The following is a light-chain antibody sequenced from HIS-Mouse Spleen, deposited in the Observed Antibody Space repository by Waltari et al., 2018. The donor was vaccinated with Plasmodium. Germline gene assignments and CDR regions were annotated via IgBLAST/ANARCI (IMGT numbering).Light chain of an antibody. CDR3: QQYDNLPLT. CDR2: DAS. Sequence: IQMTPSPSSLSASVGDRVTLTCQASQDISNYLNWYQQKPGKAPKLLIYDASNLETGVPSRFSGSGSGTDFTFTISSLQPEDIATYYCQQYDNLPLTFGGGTKVEIK. V-gene: IGKV1-33*01. J-gene: IGKJ4*01. CDR1: QDISNY.